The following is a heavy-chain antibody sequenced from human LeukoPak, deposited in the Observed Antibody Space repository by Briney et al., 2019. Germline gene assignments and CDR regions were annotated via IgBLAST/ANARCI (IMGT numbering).Heavy chain of an antibody. J-gene: IGHJ6*03. Sequence: SETLSLTCTVSGGSMTNYYWTGIRQPPGEGLEWLAYIYYYGSTNYNPSLESRLTLTVDTSKNQFSLKLSSVTAADTAVYYCAREGAGSYGFRYIDVWGKGTTVTVS. CDR2: IYYYGST. CDR3: AREGAGSYGFRYIDV. D-gene: IGHD5-18*01. V-gene: IGHV4-59*01. CDR1: GGSMTNYY.